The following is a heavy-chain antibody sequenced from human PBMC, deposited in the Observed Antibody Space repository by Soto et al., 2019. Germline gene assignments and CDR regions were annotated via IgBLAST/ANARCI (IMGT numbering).Heavy chain of an antibody. CDR3: ARSRGVPAARGRGYFDY. D-gene: IGHD2-2*01. CDR1: GFTFSSYS. CDR2: ISSSSSYI. Sequence: GGSLRLSCAASGFTFSSYSMNWVRQAPGKGLEWVSSISSSSSYIYYADSVKGRFTISRDNAKNSLYLQMNSLRAEDTAVYYCARSRGVPAARGRGYFDYWGQGTLVTVSS. V-gene: IGHV3-21*01. J-gene: IGHJ4*02.